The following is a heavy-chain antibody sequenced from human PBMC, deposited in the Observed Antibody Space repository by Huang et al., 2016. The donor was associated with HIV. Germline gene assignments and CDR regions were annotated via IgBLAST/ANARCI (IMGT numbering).Heavy chain of an antibody. Sequence: EVQLVESGGGLVKPGGSLRLSCAASGFTFKDAWMSWVRQTPGKGLEWVGLIKTKDDGGTTDNAEPVKGRFSMSRDDSKNTFYLQMNSLKSEDTAVYYCTTWARTSAGGNWGQGTLVSVSS. CDR1: GFTFKDAW. CDR2: IKTKDDGGTT. V-gene: IGHV3-15*01. D-gene: IGHD6-25*01. J-gene: IGHJ4*02. CDR3: TTWARTSAGGN.